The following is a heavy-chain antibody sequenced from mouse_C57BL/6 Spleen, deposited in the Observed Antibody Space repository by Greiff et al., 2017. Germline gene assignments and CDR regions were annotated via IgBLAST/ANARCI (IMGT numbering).Heavy chain of an antibody. CDR2: ISSGGDYI. Sequence: EVKLMESGEGLVKPGGSLKLSCAASGFTFSSYAMSWVRQTPEKRLEWVAYISSGGDYIYYADTVKGRFTISRDNARNTLYLQMSSLKSEDTAMYYCTRDYYYGSSSPYYFDYWGQGTTLTVSS. CDR1: GFTFSSYA. CDR3: TRDYYYGSSSPYYFDY. D-gene: IGHD1-1*01. J-gene: IGHJ2*01. V-gene: IGHV5-9-1*02.